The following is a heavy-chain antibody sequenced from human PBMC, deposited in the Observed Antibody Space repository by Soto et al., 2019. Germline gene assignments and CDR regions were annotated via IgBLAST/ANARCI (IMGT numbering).Heavy chain of an antibody. J-gene: IGHJ3*02. CDR1: GFTFSNAW. V-gene: IGHV3-15*01. D-gene: IGHD6-13*01. Sequence: GGSLRLSCAASGFTFSNAWMSWVRQAPGKGLEWVGRIKSKTDGGTTDYAAPVKGRFTISRDDSKNTLYLQMNSLKTEDTAVYYCTTSIAAALDAFDIWGQGTMVTVSS. CDR3: TTSIAAALDAFDI. CDR2: IKSKTDGGTT.